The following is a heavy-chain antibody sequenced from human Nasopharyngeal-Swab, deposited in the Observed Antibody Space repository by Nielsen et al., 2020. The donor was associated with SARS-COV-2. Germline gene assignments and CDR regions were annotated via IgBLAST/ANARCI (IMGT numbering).Heavy chain of an antibody. D-gene: IGHD4-23*01. Sequence: SVKVSCKASGGTFISYAISWVRQAPGQGLEWMGGIIPIFGTANYAQKFQGRVTITADESTSTAYMELSSLRSEDTAVYYCARSKVDGGGFYGMDVWGQGTTVTVPS. CDR1: GGTFISYA. J-gene: IGHJ6*02. CDR3: ARSKVDGGGFYGMDV. V-gene: IGHV1-69*13. CDR2: IIPIFGTA.